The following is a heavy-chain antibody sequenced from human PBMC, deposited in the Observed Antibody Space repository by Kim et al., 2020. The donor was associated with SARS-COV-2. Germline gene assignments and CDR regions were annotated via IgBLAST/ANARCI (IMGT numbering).Heavy chain of an antibody. Sequence: WNPTYAQGFTGRFVFSLDTSVSTAYLQISSLKAEDTAVYYCATPGRVDVWGQGTTVTVSS. CDR2: WNP. V-gene: IGHV7-4-1*02. J-gene: IGHJ6*02. CDR3: ATPGRVDV.